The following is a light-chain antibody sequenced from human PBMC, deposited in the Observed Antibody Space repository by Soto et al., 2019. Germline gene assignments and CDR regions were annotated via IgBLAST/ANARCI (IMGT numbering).Light chain of an antibody. CDR1: QSISSW. V-gene: IGKV1-33*01. J-gene: IGKJ5*01. Sequence: DIQMTHSAATLSASVWDRVTITCRASQSISSWLAWYQQKPGKAPNLLIYDASNLEIGVPSRFSGSGSGTHFTFTISSLQTEDIGTYYCQQYDILPITFGRGTRLEIK. CDR2: DAS. CDR3: QQYDILPIT.